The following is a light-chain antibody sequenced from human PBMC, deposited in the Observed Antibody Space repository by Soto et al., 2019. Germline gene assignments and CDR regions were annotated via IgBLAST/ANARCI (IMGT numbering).Light chain of an antibody. CDR2: GAS. CDR3: QHYSTWLWR. Sequence: EIVMTQSPATLSVSPGERATLSCRASQSVSSKLAWYQQKPCQGPRRLLYGASTRATGIPSRFSGSGSGTEFTLTISSLQSEDFAVYYGQHYSTWLWRFGQGTKVEIK. J-gene: IGKJ1*01. V-gene: IGKV3-15*01. CDR1: QSVSSK.